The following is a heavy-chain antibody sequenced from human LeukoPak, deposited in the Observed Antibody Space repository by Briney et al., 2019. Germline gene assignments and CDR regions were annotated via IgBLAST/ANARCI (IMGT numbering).Heavy chain of an antibody. CDR3: ARGKGYSSSWYDY. Sequence: GGSLRLSCAASGFTFTSHGMNWVRQAPGKGLEWVSGISGRGDITYYVDSVKGRFTISRDNSKNTLYLQMNYLRVEDTAVYYCARGKGYSSSWYDYWGQGTLVTVSS. V-gene: IGHV3-23*01. D-gene: IGHD6-13*01. J-gene: IGHJ4*02. CDR1: GFTFTSHG. CDR2: ISGRGDIT.